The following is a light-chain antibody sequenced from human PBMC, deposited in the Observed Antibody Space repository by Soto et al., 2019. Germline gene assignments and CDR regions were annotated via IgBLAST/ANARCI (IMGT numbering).Light chain of an antibody. J-gene: IGKJ4*01. V-gene: IGKV1-33*01. Sequence: DIQMTQSPSSLSASVGDRVTISCQASQDISNYLNWYQQKPGKAPKLLIYDTSNLEAGVPSRFSGSGSGTDFTFTISSLQPEDIATYYCQQYDSLLTFGGGTKVEIK. CDR2: DTS. CDR3: QQYDSLLT. CDR1: QDISNY.